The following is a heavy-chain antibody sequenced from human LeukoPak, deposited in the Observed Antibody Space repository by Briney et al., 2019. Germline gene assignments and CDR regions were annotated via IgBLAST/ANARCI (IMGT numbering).Heavy chain of an antibody. CDR2: IYLSGTT. CDR1: GYSISSGYY. Sequence: PSETLSLTCAVSGYSISSGYYWGWIRQPPGKGLEWIGSIYLSGTTYYNPSLKSRVALSVDTSKNQFSLKLSSVTAADTAVYYCARVQAHYSYYIWFDPWGQGTLVTVSS. D-gene: IGHD4-11*01. V-gene: IGHV4-38-2*01. CDR3: ARVQAHYSYYIWFDP. J-gene: IGHJ5*02.